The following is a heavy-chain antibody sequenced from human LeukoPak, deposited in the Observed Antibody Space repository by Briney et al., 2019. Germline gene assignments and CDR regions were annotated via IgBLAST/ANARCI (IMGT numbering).Heavy chain of an antibody. D-gene: IGHD3-22*01. CDR1: GESISNSRHY. V-gene: IGHV4-61*02. Sequence: SETLSLTCTVSGESISNSRHYWSWIRQPAGKGLEWIGRIYPSGNTNYNPSLKSRLTISLDTSKNQFSLNLKSVTAADTAMYYCARSDVVIEADAFDIWGQGTMVTVSS. J-gene: IGHJ3*02. CDR2: IYPSGNT. CDR3: ARSDVVIEADAFDI.